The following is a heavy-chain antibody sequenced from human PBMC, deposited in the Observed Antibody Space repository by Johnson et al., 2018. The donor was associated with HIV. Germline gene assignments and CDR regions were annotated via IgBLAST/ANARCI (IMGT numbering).Heavy chain of an antibody. V-gene: IGHV3-30*04. Sequence: QVQLVESGGGVVQPGRSLRLSCAASGLTFSSYAMHWVRQAPGTGLEWVAVISYDGSNKYYADSVKGRCTISRYTSTNTLYLQMNSVRAEDTAVYYGARASVSSPRYSSSSDDAFDIWGQGTMVTVSS. J-gene: IGHJ3*02. D-gene: IGHD6-6*01. CDR2: ISYDGSNK. CDR3: ARASVSSPRYSSSSDDAFDI. CDR1: GLTFSSYA.